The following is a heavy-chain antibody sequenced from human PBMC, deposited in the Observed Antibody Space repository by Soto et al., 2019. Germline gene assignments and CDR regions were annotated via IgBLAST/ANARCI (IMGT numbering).Heavy chain of an antibody. Sequence: GESLKISCKGSGYSFTSCWISWVRQMPGKGLEWMGRIDPSDSYTNYSPSFQGHVTISADKSISTAYLQWSSLKASDTAMYYCARHTPPDYGDYYYYGMDVWGQGTTVTVSS. D-gene: IGHD4-17*01. V-gene: IGHV5-10-1*01. J-gene: IGHJ6*02. CDR2: IDPSDSYT. CDR3: ARHTPPDYGDYYYYGMDV. CDR1: GYSFTSCW.